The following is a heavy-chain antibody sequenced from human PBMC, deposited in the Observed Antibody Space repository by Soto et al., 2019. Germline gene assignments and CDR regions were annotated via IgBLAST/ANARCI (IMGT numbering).Heavy chain of an antibody. Sequence: GGSLRLSCAASGFTFSSYAMGWVRQAPGKGLEWVSSITGSGGSIYYADSVKGRFTVSRDNSKNTVYLQMNSLGAEDTAFYYCAKDRSSTSCYGFDYWGPGALVTVSS. J-gene: IGHJ4*02. V-gene: IGHV3-23*01. CDR3: AKDRSSTSCYGFDY. CDR1: GFTFSSYA. CDR2: ITGSGGSI. D-gene: IGHD2-2*01.